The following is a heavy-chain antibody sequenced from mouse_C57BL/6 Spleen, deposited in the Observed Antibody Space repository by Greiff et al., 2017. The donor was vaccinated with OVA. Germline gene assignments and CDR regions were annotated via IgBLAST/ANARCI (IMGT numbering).Heavy chain of an antibody. CDR2: IDPSDSYT. CDR3: ARGTSPDYDEGSWFAY. Sequence: QVQLQQPGAELVRPGTSVKLSCKASGYTFTSYWMHWVKQRPGQGLEWIGVIDPSDSYTNYNQKFKGKATLTVDTSSSTAYMQLSSLTSEDSAVYYCARGTSPDYDEGSWFAYWGQGTLVTVSA. J-gene: IGHJ3*01. V-gene: IGHV1-59*01. D-gene: IGHD2-4*01. CDR1: GYTFTSYW.